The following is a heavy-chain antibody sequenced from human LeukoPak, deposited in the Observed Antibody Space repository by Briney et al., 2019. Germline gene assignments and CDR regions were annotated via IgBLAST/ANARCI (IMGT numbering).Heavy chain of an antibody. CDR3: AKELYWFGELPSAAFDI. V-gene: IGHV3-30*18. J-gene: IGHJ3*02. CDR1: GFTFSSYG. Sequence: PGRSLRLSCAASGFTFSSYGMHWVRQAPGKGLEWVAVISYDGSNKYYADSVKGRFTISRDNSKNTLYLQMNSLRAEDTAVYYCAKELYWFGELPSAAFDIWGQGTMVTVSS. CDR2: ISYDGSNK. D-gene: IGHD3-10*01.